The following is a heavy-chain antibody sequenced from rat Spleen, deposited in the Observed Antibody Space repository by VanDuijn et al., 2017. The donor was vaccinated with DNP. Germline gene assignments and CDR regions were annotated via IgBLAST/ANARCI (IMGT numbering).Heavy chain of an antibody. CDR2: ITPDGSTT. CDR3: SSGGPNMVQGNWFAY. V-gene: IGHV5-35*01. D-gene: IGHD1-11*01. J-gene: IGHJ3*01. Sequence: EVQLVESGGGLVQPGRSLKLSCAASGFSFRSNWLNWIRQAPGKSLEWVASITPDGSTTYYPDTVKGRFMISKDDARNTGYLQMNNLRSEDTAMYYCSSGGPNMVQGNWFAYWGQGTLVTVSS. CDR1: GFSFRSNW.